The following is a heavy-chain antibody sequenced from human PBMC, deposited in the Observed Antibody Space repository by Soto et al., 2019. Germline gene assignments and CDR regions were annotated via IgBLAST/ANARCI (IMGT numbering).Heavy chain of an antibody. CDR2: IYNSGST. J-gene: IGHJ5*02. V-gene: IGHV4-30-2*01. D-gene: IGHD2-8*01. CDR1: GGAISSGCYS. CDR3: AAGGVLPRYH. Sequence: QLQLQESGSGLVKPSQTLSLTCAVSGGAISSGCYSWSWIRQPPGKGLEWIGYIYNSGSTYYNPSFKSRVTVSVGRSKDQFSLRLTSVTAADTAVYYLAAGGVLPRYHWGEGTLVTVSS.